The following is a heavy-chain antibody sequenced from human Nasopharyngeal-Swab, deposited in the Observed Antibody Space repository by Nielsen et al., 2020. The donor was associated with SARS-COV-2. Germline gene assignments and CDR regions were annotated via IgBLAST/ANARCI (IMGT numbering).Heavy chain of an antibody. V-gene: IGHV4-39*01. J-gene: IGHJ4*02. CDR2: IYYSGST. D-gene: IGHD5-12*01. CDR1: GGSISSSSYY. CDR3: ARPKYSGYDDEFGAYFDY. Sequence: SETLSLTCTVSGGSISSSSYYWGWIRQPLGKGLEWIGSIYYSGSTYYNPSLKSRVTISVDTSKNQFSLKLSSVTAADTAVYYCARPKYSGYDDEFGAYFDYWGQGTLVTVSS.